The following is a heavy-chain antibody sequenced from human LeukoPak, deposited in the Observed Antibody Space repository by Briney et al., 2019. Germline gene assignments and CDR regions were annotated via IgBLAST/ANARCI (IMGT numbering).Heavy chain of an antibody. J-gene: IGHJ6*03. Sequence: AGGSLRLSCAASGFTFSSYSMNWVRQAPGKGLEWVSSISSSSSYIYYADSVKGRFTISRDNAKNSLYLQMNSLRAEDTAVYYCARDVYSYGHYYYYYYYMDVWGKGTTVTVSS. D-gene: IGHD5-18*01. CDR2: ISSSSSYI. V-gene: IGHV3-21*01. CDR3: ARDVYSYGHYYYYYYYMDV. CDR1: GFTFSSYS.